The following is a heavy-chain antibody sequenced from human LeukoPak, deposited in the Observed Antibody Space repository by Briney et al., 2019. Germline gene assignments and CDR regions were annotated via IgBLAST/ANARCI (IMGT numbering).Heavy chain of an antibody. CDR3: AKDYDFWSGYWDY. D-gene: IGHD3-3*01. CDR2: ISSSSNTI. Sequence: GGSLRLSCAASGFTFSSYSMNWVRQAPGKGLEWVSYISSSSNTIYYADSVKGRFTISRDNSKNTLYLQMNSLRAEDTAVYYCAKDYDFWSGYWDYWGQGTLVTVSS. V-gene: IGHV3-48*01. J-gene: IGHJ4*02. CDR1: GFTFSSYS.